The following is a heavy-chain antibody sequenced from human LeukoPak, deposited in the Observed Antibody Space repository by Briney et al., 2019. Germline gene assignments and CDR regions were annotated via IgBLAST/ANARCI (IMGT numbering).Heavy chain of an antibody. CDR2: IFYSGST. D-gene: IGHD2-21*02. CDR1: GGSISSHY. Sequence: SETLSLTCTVSGGSISSHYWSWIRQPPGKGLEWVGDIFYSGSTNYNSSLKSRVTISVDTSKNQFSLRLSSVTAADTAVYYCAPLGDYNWFDPWGQGTLVTVSS. V-gene: IGHV4-59*11. J-gene: IGHJ5*02. CDR3: APLGDYNWFDP.